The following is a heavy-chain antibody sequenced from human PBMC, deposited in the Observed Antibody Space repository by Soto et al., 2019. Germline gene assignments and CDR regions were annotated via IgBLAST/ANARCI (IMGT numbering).Heavy chain of an antibody. CDR2: IIPIFGTA. CDR3: ARVKGYYDSSGYPGARLSSYYYYGMDV. V-gene: IGHV1-69*01. Sequence: QVQLVQSGAEVKKPGSSVKVSCKASGGTFSSYAISWVRQAPGQGLEWMGGIIPIFGTANYAQKFQGRVTHTADETTSTAYVELSSLRSEDTAVYYCARVKGYYDSSGYPGARLSSYYYYGMDVWGQGTTVTVSS. D-gene: IGHD3-22*01. J-gene: IGHJ6*02. CDR1: GGTFSSYA.